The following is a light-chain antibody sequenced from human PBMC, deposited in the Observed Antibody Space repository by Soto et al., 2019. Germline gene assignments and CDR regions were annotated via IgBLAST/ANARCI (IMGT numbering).Light chain of an antibody. CDR3: SSYAGSNDPGL. J-gene: IGLJ2*01. CDR1: SSDVGSYNY. V-gene: IGLV2-8*01. CDR2: EVN. Sequence: QSVLTQPPSASGSPGQSVTISCTGTSSDVGSYNYVSWYQQHPDKAPKLMIYEVNKRPSGVPDRFSGSKSGNKASLTGSGLQAEDEAEYYCSSYAGSNDPGLFGGGTTLTVL.